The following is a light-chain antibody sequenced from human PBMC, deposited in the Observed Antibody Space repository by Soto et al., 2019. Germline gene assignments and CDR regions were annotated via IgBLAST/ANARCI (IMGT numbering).Light chain of an antibody. CDR2: AAS. CDR1: QDIGGR. J-gene: IGKJ1*01. Sequence: IQITQSPPTLSASAGDRITITCRASQDIGGRFAWFQQKPGKAPQYLIQAASILQSGVPSRFSGSGSGTEFILTINNLQPEDFASYFCLQVYSFPRTFGLGTKVDIK. V-gene: IGKV1-12*01. CDR3: LQVYSFPRT.